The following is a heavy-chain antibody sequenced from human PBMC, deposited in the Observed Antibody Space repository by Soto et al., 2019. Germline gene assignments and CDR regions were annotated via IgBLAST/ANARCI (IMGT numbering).Heavy chain of an antibody. CDR2: IYHSGST. CDR3: ARERPDGARLDP. D-gene: IGHD6-6*01. V-gene: IGHV4-30-4*01. CDR1: GGSISSSDYY. Sequence: SETLSLTCTVSGGSISSSDYYWSWIRQPPGKGLEWIGYIYHSGSTYYNPSLKSRVTISVDTSKNQFCLKLSSVTAADTAVYYCARERPDGARLDPWGQGTLVTVSS. J-gene: IGHJ5*02.